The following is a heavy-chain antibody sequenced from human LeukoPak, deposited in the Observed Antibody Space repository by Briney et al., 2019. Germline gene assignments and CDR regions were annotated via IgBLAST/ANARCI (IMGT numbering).Heavy chain of an antibody. D-gene: IGHD2-15*01. CDR1: GYTFTGYY. CDR2: IIPNSGGT. J-gene: IGHJ4*02. V-gene: IGHV1-2*02. Sequence: ASVKVSCTASGYTFTGYYMHWVRQAPGQGREWMGWIIPNSGGTNYAQKFKGRVTMTRDTSISTAYMELSRLRSDDTAVYYCARGPFGDWGQGTLVTVSS. CDR3: ARGPFGD.